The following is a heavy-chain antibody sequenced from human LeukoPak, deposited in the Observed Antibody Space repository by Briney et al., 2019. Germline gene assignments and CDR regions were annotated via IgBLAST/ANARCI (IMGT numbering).Heavy chain of an antibody. Sequence: GGSLRLSCAASGFTFSSYAMSWVRQAPGKGLEWVSAISGSGGSTYYADSVKGRFTISRDNSKNTLYLQMNSLRAEDTAVYYCAKGRSYYDSSGYDYWGQGTLVTVSS. J-gene: IGHJ4*02. V-gene: IGHV3-23*01. CDR3: AKGRSYYDSSGYDY. D-gene: IGHD3-22*01. CDR2: ISGSGGST. CDR1: GFTFSSYA.